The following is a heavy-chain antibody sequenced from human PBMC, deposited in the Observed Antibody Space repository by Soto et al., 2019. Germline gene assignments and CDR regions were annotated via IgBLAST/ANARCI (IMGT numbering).Heavy chain of an antibody. J-gene: IGHJ3*02. CDR3: AKVHDYGDYVLDAFDI. CDR1: GFTFSSYA. CDR2: ISGSGGST. D-gene: IGHD4-17*01. Sequence: GGSLRLSCAASGFTFSSYAMSWVRQAPGKGLEWVSAISGSGGSTYYADSVKGRFTISRDNSKNTLYLQMNSLRAEDTAVYYCAKVHDYGDYVLDAFDIWGQGTMVTVSS. V-gene: IGHV3-23*01.